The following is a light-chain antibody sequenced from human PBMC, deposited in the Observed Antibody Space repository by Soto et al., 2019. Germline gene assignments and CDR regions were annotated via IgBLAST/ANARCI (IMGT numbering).Light chain of an antibody. CDR3: QQRSNWPIN. Sequence: LVLTQSPATLSLSPGDRATLSCRASQSVSSYLAWYQQKPGQAPRLLIYGASNRATGIPARFSGSGSGTDFTLTISSLEPEDFAVYYCQQRSNWPINFGQGTQLEIK. V-gene: IGKV3-11*01. CDR1: QSVSSY. J-gene: IGKJ5*01. CDR2: GAS.